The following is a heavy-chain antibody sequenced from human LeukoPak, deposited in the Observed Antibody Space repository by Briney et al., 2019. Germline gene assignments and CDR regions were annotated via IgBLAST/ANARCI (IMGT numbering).Heavy chain of an antibody. D-gene: IGHD3-22*01. V-gene: IGHV3-30*03. CDR3: ARDKSHYYDSSGPFDY. CDR1: GFTFSSYG. CDR2: ISYDGSNK. Sequence: GGSLRLSCAASGFTFSSYGMHWVRQAPGKGLEWVAVISYDGSNKYYADSVKGRFTISRDNSKNTLYLQMNSLRAEDTAVYYCARDKSHYYDSSGPFDYWGQGTLVTVSS. J-gene: IGHJ4*02.